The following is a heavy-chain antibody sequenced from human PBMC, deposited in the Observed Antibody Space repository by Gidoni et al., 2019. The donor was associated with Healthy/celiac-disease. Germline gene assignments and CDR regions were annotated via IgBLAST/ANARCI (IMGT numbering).Heavy chain of an antibody. CDR1: GFTFSTYG. Sequence: QVQLVESGGGVVKPGRSLRLSCAASGFTFSTYGMDWVSQAPGKGLAWVALISDDGSNKYYADSVKGRFTISRDNSKNTLYLQMNSLRAEDTSVYYCAMGAYFDYWGQGTLVTVSS. V-gene: IGHV3-30*19. CDR3: AMGAYFDY. J-gene: IGHJ4*02. CDR2: ISDDGSNK.